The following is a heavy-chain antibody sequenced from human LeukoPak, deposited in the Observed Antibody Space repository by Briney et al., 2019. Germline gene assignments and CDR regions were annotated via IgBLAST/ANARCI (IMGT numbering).Heavy chain of an antibody. CDR2: FDPENAEI. CDR3: ATRGSDFWSGFDH. CDR1: GSSLHDLP. D-gene: IGHD3-3*01. J-gene: IGHJ4*02. Sequence: ASVKVSCKLSGSSLHDLPIQWVRQAGTKGLEWMAGFDPENAEIVYAQKFQSGVTMTEDTSTDTAYLELTSLTSDDTALYYCATRGSDFWSGFDHWGQGTQVTVSS. V-gene: IGHV1-24*01.